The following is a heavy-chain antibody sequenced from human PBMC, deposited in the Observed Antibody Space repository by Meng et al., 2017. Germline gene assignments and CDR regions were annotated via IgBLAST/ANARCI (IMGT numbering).Heavy chain of an antibody. CDR3: ARDEDISAAGKLFGDY. D-gene: IGHD6-25*01. V-gene: IGHV1-2*06. J-gene: IGHJ4*02. CDR1: GYNFPDYN. Sequence: LWQPGAEVQNPGTSWGVPCKPSGYNFPDYNIHWGRRAPGQGLGWMGRINPKSGDTHYAQKFQARVTMTGDTSISTAYMELSGLRSDDTAMYYCARDEDISAAGKLFGDYWGQGTLVTVSS. CDR2: INPKSGDT.